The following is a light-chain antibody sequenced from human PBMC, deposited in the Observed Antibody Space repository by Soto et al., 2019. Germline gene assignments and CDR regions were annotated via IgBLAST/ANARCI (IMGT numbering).Light chain of an antibody. Sequence: EIVLTQSPATLSVSPGERATLSCRASQIISSNLAWYQQKPGQAPRLLIYAASTRATGIPDRFSGSASETDFTLTINRLEPEDSAVYYCQQYASAPFSLGPGTKVDIK. J-gene: IGKJ3*01. CDR1: QIISSN. CDR2: AAS. CDR3: QQYASAPFS. V-gene: IGKV3-20*01.